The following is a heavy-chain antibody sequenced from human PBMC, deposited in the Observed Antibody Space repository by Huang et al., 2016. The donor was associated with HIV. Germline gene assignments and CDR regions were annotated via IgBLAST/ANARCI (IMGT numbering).Heavy chain of an antibody. CDR2: INHLGSP. D-gene: IGHD3-10*01. Sequence: QVHLQQWGAGLLKSAETLSLTCAVYGGSLSGYYWSWLRQTPGKGLEWIGEINHLGSPNYNPCLKSRVSIAMDGSKKQFSLKLRASSDADTAVYFCARDATKNPRGWFDPWGQGTLVTVSS. CDR3: ARDATKNPRGWFDP. J-gene: IGHJ5*02. V-gene: IGHV4-34*02. CDR1: GGSLSGYY.